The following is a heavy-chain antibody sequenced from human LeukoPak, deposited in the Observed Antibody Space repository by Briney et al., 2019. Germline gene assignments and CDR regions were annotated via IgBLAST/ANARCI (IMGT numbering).Heavy chain of an antibody. CDR1: GFAFGSYS. Sequence: GGSLRLSCAASGFAFGSYSMNWVRQAPGKGLEWVSSISSSSNYIYYADSVKGRFTISRDNAKNSLFLQMNRLRAEDTAVYYCARDLLLWFGELSGDSDYWGQGTLVTVSS. J-gene: IGHJ4*02. CDR2: ISSSSNYI. V-gene: IGHV3-21*03. D-gene: IGHD3-10*01. CDR3: ARDLLLWFGELSGDSDY.